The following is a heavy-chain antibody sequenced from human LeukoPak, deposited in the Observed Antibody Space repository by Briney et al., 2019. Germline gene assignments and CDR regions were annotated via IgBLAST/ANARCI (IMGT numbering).Heavy chain of an antibody. V-gene: IGHV4-34*01. D-gene: IGHD5-12*01. CDR2: INHSGST. J-gene: IGHJ4*02. CDR3: ASVVATGGLADY. Sequence: SETLSLTCAVYGGSFSGYYWSWIRQPPGKGLEWIGEINHSGSTNYNPSLKSRVTISVGTSKNQFSLKLSSVTAADTAVYYCASVVATGGLADYWGQGTLVTVSS. CDR1: GGSFSGYY.